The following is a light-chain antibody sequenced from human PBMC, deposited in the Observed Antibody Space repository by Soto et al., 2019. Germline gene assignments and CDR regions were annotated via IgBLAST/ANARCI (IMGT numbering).Light chain of an antibody. CDR2: AAS. Sequence: IQLTQSPFSLSASVGDRVSSTCLATQGINTYLAWYQQKPGKAPKLLIYAASTLQGGVPSRFSGSGSGTDFTLTISCLQSEDFATYYCQQYYSYPRTFGQGTKVDIK. CDR1: QGINTY. CDR3: QQYYSYPRT. J-gene: IGKJ1*01. V-gene: IGKV1-9*01.